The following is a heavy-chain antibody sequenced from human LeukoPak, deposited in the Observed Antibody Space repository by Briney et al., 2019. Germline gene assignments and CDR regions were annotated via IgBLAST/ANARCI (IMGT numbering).Heavy chain of an antibody. J-gene: IGHJ4*02. CDR2: FDPEDGET. Sequence: ASVNVSCKVSGYTLTELSMHWVRQAPGKGLEWMGGFDPEDGETIYAQKFQGRVTMTEDTSTDTAYMELSSLRSEDTAVYYCATVHRHDFWSGYFPFDYWGQGTLVTVSS. D-gene: IGHD3-3*01. V-gene: IGHV1-24*01. CDR1: GYTLTELS. CDR3: ATVHRHDFWSGYFPFDY.